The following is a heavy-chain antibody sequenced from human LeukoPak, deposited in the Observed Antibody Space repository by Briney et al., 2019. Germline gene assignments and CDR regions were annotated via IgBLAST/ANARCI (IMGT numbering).Heavy chain of an antibody. CDR1: GYTFTSYG. J-gene: IGHJ6*02. CDR2: IIPIFGTA. Sequence: SVKVSCKASGYTFTSYGISWVRQAPGQGLEWMGGIIPIFGTANYAQKFQGRVTITADESTSTAYMELSSLRSEDTAVYYCASGPYGDYPLYYYYGMDVWGQGTTVTVSS. CDR3: ASGPYGDYPLYYYYGMDV. V-gene: IGHV1-69*13. D-gene: IGHD4-17*01.